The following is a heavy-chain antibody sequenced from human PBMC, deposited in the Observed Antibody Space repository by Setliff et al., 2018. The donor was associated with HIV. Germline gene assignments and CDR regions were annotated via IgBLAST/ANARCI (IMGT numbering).Heavy chain of an antibody. V-gene: IGHV3-53*01. D-gene: IGHD1-26*01. Sequence: LRLSCAASGFTVSSNYMSWVRQAPGKGLEWVSVIYSGGSTYYADSVKGRFTISRDSSKNTLYLQMNSLRAEDTAVYYCASWDPVYWYFDLWGRGTLVTVSS. CDR3: ASWDPVYWYFDL. J-gene: IGHJ2*01. CDR1: GFTVSSNY. CDR2: IYSGGST.